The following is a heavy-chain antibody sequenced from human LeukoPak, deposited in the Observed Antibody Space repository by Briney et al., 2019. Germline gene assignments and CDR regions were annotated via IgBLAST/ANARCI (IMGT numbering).Heavy chain of an antibody. CDR2: IYSGGGT. V-gene: IGHV3-66*01. CDR1: GFTVSTNY. D-gene: IGHD4-17*01. CDR3: ARGFRSVTTWGYFDY. Sequence: GSLRLSCAASGFTVSTNYMSWVRQAPGKGLEWVSLIYSGGGTYYADSVRGRFTISRDNSRNTLSLQMNSLRVDDTAVYYCARGFRSVTTWGYFDYWGQGALVTVSS. J-gene: IGHJ4*02.